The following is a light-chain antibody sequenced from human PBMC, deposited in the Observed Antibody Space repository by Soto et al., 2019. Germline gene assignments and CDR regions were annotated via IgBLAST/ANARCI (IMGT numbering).Light chain of an antibody. CDR3: QHYGNTPPSVT. Sequence: EIMLTQSPGTLSLSPGERATLSCRASQSVSSYYLVWYQQKPGQAPRLLIYGASSRATGIPDRFSGSGSGTDFTLTISRLEPEDFAVYYCQHYGNTPPSVTFGPGTKVDIK. V-gene: IGKV3-20*01. CDR2: GAS. J-gene: IGKJ3*01. CDR1: QSVSSYY.